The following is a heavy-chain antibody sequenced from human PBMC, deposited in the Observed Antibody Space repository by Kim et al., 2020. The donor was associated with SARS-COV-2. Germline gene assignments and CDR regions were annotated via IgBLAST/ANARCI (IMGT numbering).Heavy chain of an antibody. CDR3: AREWRGWSVGATCFDP. V-gene: IGHV4-59*01. D-gene: IGHD1-26*01. Sequence: SETLSLTCTVSGGSISSYYWSWIRQPPGKGLEWIGYIYYSGSTNYNPSLKSRVTISVDTSKNQFSLKLSSVTAADTAVYYCAREWRGWSVGATCFDPWGQGTLVTVAS. CDR2: IYYSGST. J-gene: IGHJ5*02. CDR1: GGSISSYY.